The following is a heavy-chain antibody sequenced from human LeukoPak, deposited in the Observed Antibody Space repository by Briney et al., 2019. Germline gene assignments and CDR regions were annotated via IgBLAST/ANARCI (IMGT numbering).Heavy chain of an antibody. CDR2: ISGSGGST. CDR1: GFTFSSYA. D-gene: IGHD5-18*01. CDR3: ARDRDTAMVHLYYYYGMDV. Sequence: PGGPLRLSCAASGFTFSSYAMSWVRQAPGKGLEWVSAISGSGGSTYYADSVKGRFTISRDNAKNSLYLQMNSLRAEDTAVYYCARDRDTAMVHLYYYYGMDVWGQGTTVTVSS. V-gene: IGHV3-23*01. J-gene: IGHJ6*02.